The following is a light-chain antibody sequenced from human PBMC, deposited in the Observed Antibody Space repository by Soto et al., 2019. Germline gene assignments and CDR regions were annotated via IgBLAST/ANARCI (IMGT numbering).Light chain of an antibody. CDR1: QSISNS. CDR2: GTS. J-gene: IGKJ1*01. CDR3: QQSHSSSGT. Sequence: DIQLTQSPSSLSASVGDRVTITCRASQSISNSLNWYQQKPGKAPNLLISGTSDLQSGVPSRFSGSGSGTEFTLTISSLQLDDFATYYGQQSHSSSGTFGQGTKVEIK. V-gene: IGKV1-39*01.